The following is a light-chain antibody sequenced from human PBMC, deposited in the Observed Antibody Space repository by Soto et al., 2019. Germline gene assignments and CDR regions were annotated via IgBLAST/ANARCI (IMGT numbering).Light chain of an antibody. Sequence: EIMLTPSPGTLSLSPWERATLSCRASQSVSNNYLAWYQQKPGQAPRLLIYGASNRATGIPDRFSGSGSGTDFTLTISRLEPEDFAVYYCQQYGSSGTFGQGTKVDI. V-gene: IGKV3-20*01. J-gene: IGKJ1*01. CDR2: GAS. CDR1: QSVSNNY. CDR3: QQYGSSGT.